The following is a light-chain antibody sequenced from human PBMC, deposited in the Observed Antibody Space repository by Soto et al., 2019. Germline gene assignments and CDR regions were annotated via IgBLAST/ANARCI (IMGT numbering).Light chain of an antibody. Sequence: EVVMTQSPATLSVSPGNTVTLSCRASQSIHTSLAWYQQKPGQPPRLVVYDSTLRANGVPDRFGGSRSGTEFTPTINNLEPEDFAVYYCQQRNVWPPITFGQGTRLEI. CDR1: QSIHTS. CDR2: DST. CDR3: QQRNVWPPIT. V-gene: IGKV3-11*01. J-gene: IGKJ5*01.